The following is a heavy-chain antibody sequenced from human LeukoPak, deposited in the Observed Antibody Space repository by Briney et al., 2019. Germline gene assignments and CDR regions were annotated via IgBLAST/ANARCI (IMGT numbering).Heavy chain of an antibody. Sequence: EASVKVSCKASGYTFTGYYMHWVRQAPGQGLEWMGWINPNSGGTNYAQKFQGRVTMTRDTSISTAYMELSRLRSDDTAVYYCARESIAAQLYYYYGMDVWGQGTTVIVSS. CDR3: ARESIAAQLYYYYGMDV. CDR2: INPNSGGT. V-gene: IGHV1-2*02. CDR1: GYTFTGYY. D-gene: IGHD6-6*01. J-gene: IGHJ6*02.